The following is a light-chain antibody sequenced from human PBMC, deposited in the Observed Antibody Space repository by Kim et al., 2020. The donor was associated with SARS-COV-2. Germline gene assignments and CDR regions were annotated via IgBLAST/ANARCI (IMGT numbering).Light chain of an antibody. Sequence: EIVLTQSPGTLSLSPGERATLSCRASQSVSSSYLAWYQQKPGQAPRLLIYGASSRATGIPDRFSGSGSGTDFTLTISRLEPEDFAVYYCLQHDSSRWTFGQGTKVDIK. CDR1: QSVSSSY. V-gene: IGKV3-20*01. CDR3: LQHDSSRWT. J-gene: IGKJ1*01. CDR2: GAS.